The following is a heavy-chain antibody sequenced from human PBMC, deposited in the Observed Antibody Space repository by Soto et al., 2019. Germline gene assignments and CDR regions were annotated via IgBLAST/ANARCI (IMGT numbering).Heavy chain of an antibody. CDR2: INAANGNT. Sequence: QVQHVQSGAEEKKPGASVKVSCKASGYTFTSYAMHWVRQAPGQRLEWMGWINAANGNTKYSQKFQGRATSTRDTSASTAYMELSSMRSEDTAVYYCAREGYYDFWSGLGGGRGMDVWGQGTTVTVSS. D-gene: IGHD3-3*01. J-gene: IGHJ6*02. CDR1: GYTFTSYA. V-gene: IGHV1-3*05. CDR3: AREGYYDFWSGLGGGRGMDV.